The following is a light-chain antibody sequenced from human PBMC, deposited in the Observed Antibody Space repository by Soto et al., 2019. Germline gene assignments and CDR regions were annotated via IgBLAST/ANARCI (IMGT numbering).Light chain of an antibody. CDR1: SSNIGSNT. V-gene: IGLV1-44*01. CDR3: AAWDDSLNGYV. Sequence: QSALTQPPSASGTPGQRVTISCSGSSSNIGSNTVNWYQQLPGTAPKLLIYSNNQRPSGVPVRFSGSKSGTSASLAIIGLQSEDEADYYCAAWDDSLNGYVFGTGTKVTVL. J-gene: IGLJ1*01. CDR2: SNN.